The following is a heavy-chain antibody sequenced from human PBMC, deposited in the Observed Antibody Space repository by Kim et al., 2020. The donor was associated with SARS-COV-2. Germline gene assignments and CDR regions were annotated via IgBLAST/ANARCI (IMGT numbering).Heavy chain of an antibody. CDR1: GFTFSSYG. V-gene: IGHV3-30*18. CDR2: ISYDGSNK. J-gene: IGHJ6*01. CDR3: AKDKNDFWSGRNYYYYYG. Sequence: GGSLRLSCAASGFTFSSYGMHWVRQAPGKGLEWVAVISYDGSNKYYADSVKGRFTISRDNSKNTLYLQMNSLRAEDTAVYYCAKDKNDFWSGRNYYYYYG. D-gene: IGHD3-3*01.